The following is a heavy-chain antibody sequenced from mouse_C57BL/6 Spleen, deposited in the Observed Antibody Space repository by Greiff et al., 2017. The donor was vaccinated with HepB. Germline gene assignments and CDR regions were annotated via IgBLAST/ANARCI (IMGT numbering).Heavy chain of an antibody. Sequence: VQLKESGGGLVKPGGSLKLSCAASGFTFSDYGMHWVRQAPEKGLEWVAYISSGSSTIYYADTVKGRFTISRDNAKNTLFLQMTSLRSEDTAMYYCARSTVVNWYFDVWGTGTTVTVSS. V-gene: IGHV5-17*01. J-gene: IGHJ1*03. CDR2: ISSGSSTI. CDR1: GFTFSDYG. D-gene: IGHD1-1*01. CDR3: ARSTVVNWYFDV.